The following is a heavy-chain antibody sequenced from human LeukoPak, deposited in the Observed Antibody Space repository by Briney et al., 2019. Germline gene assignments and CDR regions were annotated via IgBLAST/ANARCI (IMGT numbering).Heavy chain of an antibody. Sequence: SVKVSCKASGGTFSSYAISWVRQAPGQGLEWMGGIIPIFGTANYAQKFQGRVTITTDESTSTAYMELSSLRSEDTAVYYCVRERTKYSSYYYFDYWGQGTLVTVSS. CDR3: VRERTKYSSYYYFDY. D-gene: IGHD6-6*01. V-gene: IGHV1-69*05. CDR1: GGTFSSYA. J-gene: IGHJ4*02. CDR2: IIPIFGTA.